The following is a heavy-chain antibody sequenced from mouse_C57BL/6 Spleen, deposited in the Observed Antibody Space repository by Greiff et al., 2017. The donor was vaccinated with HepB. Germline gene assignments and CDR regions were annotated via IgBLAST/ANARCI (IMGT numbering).Heavy chain of an antibody. Sequence: EVQLVESGPGLVKPSQSLSLTCSVTGYSITSGYYWNWIRQFPGNKLEWMGYISYDGSNNYNPSLKNRISITRDTSKNQFFLKLNSVTTEDTATYYCARDGPYYSNLYYAMDYWGQGTSVTVSS. J-gene: IGHJ4*01. D-gene: IGHD2-5*01. V-gene: IGHV3-6*01. CDR1: GYSITSGYY. CDR3: ARDGPYYSNLYYAMDY. CDR2: ISYDGSN.